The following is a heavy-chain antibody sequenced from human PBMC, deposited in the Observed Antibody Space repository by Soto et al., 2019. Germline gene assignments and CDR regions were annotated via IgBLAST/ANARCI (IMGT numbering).Heavy chain of an antibody. CDR1: GYTFTSYG. CDR2: ISAYNGNT. J-gene: IGHJ3*02. CDR3: ARVLSPLPGDAFDI. Sequence: GASVKVSCKASGYTFTSYGISWVRQAPGQGLEWMGWISAYNGNTNYAQKLQGRFTMTTDTSTSTAYMELRSLRSDDTAVYYCARVLSPLPGDAFDIWGQGTMVTVSS. V-gene: IGHV1-18*04.